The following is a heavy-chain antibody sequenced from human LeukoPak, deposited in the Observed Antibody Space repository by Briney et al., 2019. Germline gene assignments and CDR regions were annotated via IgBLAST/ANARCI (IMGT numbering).Heavy chain of an antibody. D-gene: IGHD5-24*01. CDR1: GYTFTSYG. CDR2: ISAYNGNT. CDR3: ARDADGWPHDAFDI. J-gene: IGHJ3*02. V-gene: IGHV1-18*01. Sequence: ASVKVSCKASGYTFTSYGISWVRQAPGQGLEWMGWISAYNGNTNYAQKLQGRVTMTTDTSTSTAYMELRSLRSDDTAVYYCARDADGWPHDAFDIWGQGTMVTVSS.